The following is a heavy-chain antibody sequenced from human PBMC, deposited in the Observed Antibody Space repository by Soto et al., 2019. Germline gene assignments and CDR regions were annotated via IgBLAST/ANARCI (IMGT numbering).Heavy chain of an antibody. CDR2: IRSKAYGGTT. CDR3: TRGQSSGWYGEFDY. D-gene: IGHD6-19*01. Sequence: EVQLVESGGGLVQPGRSLRLSCTASGFTFGDYAMSWFRQAPGKGLEWVGFIRSKAYGGTTEYAASVKGRFTISRDDSKSIAYLQMNSLKTEDTAVYYCTRGQSSGWYGEFDYWGQGTLVTVSS. J-gene: IGHJ4*02. CDR1: GFTFGDYA. V-gene: IGHV3-49*03.